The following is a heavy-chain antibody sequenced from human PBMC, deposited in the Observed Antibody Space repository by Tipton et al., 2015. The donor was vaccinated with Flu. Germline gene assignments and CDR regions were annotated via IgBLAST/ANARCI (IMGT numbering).Heavy chain of an antibody. V-gene: IGHV3-33*01. J-gene: IGHJ6*02. Sequence: SLRLSCAASGFTFGSYGMHWVRQAPGKGLEWVAYLWYDGGNVHYGDSVKGRFTISRDNSKNTVYLHMTSLRVEDTAVYFCAREGPSDYGMDVWGQGTTVTVSS. CDR1: GFTFGSYG. CDR2: LWYDGGNV. CDR3: AREGPSDYGMDV.